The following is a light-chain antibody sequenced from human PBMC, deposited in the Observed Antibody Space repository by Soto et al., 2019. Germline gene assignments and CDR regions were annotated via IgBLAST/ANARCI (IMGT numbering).Light chain of an antibody. Sequence: EVVLTQSPATLSLSPGERATLSCRASQSVNTYVSWFQQKPGQAPRLLIYDASNRATNIPARFSGSGSGTDFTLTLSCLEPEDFAVYYCQQRMRWPPITFGQGTRLEIK. CDR1: QSVNTY. CDR2: DAS. V-gene: IGKV3-11*01. J-gene: IGKJ5*01. CDR3: QQRMRWPPIT.